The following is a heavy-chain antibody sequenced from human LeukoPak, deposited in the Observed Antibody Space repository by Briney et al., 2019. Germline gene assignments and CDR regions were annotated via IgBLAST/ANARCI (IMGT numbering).Heavy chain of an antibody. V-gene: IGHV4-4*09. CDR2: IYTSGST. J-gene: IGHJ3*02. Sequence: SETLSLTCTVSGGSISSYYWSWIRQPPGKGLEWIGYIYTSGSTNYNPSLKSRDTISVDTSKNQFSLKLSSVTAADTAVYYCAVSTKNRAFDIWGQGTMVTVSS. CDR1: GGSISSYY. CDR3: AVSTKNRAFDI.